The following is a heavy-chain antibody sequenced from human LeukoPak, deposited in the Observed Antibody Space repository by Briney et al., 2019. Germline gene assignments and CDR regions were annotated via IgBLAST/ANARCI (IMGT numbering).Heavy chain of an antibody. J-gene: IGHJ4*02. CDR3: ARDPNVLGEMMFDY. D-gene: IGHD5-24*01. V-gene: IGHV1-2*02. CDR1: GYTFTGYY. Sequence: ASVKVSCKASGYTFTGYYMHWVRQAPGQGLEWMGWINPNSGGTNYAQKFQGRVNMTRDTSISTAYMELSRLRSDDTAVYYCARDPNVLGEMMFDYWGQGTLVTVSS. CDR2: INPNSGGT.